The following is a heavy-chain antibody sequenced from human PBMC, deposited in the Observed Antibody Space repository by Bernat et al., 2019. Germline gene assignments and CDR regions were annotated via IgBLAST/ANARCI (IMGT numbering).Heavy chain of an antibody. CDR1: GFTFSDYY. CDR3: ARDGGVDRYSSGWYGYNWFDP. J-gene: IGHJ5*02. Sequence: QVQLVESGGGLVKPGGSLRLSCAASGFTFSDYYMSWIRQAPGKGLEWVSYISSSGSTIYYADSVKGRFTISRDNAKNSLYLQMNSPRAEDTAVYYCARDGGVDRYSSGWYGYNWFDPWGQGTLVTVSS. D-gene: IGHD6-19*01. V-gene: IGHV3-11*01. CDR2: ISSSGSTI.